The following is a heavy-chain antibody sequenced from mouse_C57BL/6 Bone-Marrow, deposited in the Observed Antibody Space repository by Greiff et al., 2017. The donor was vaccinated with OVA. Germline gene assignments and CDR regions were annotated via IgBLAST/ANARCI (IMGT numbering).Heavy chain of an antibody. Sequence: QVQLQQPGAELVRPGTSVKLSCKASGYTFTSYWMHWVKQRPGQGLEWIGVIDPSDSYTNYNQKFKGKATLTVDTSSSTAYMQLSSLTSEDSAVYYCARWVLRPYWGQGTLVTVSA. V-gene: IGHV1-59*01. CDR3: ARWVLRPY. J-gene: IGHJ3*01. D-gene: IGHD2-3*01. CDR2: IDPSDSYT. CDR1: GYTFTSYW.